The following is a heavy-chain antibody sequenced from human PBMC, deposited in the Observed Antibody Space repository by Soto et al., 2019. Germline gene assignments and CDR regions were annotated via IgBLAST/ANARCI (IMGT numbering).Heavy chain of an antibody. CDR3: ARARDSSSWSVPAAFDI. D-gene: IGHD6-13*01. Sequence: SVKVSCKASGYTFTGYYMHWVRQAPGQGLEWMGWINPNSGGTNYAQKFQGWVTMTRDTSISTAYKELSRLRSDDTAVYYCARARDSSSWSVPAAFDIWGQGTMVTVSS. J-gene: IGHJ3*02. CDR1: GYTFTGYY. V-gene: IGHV1-2*04. CDR2: INPNSGGT.